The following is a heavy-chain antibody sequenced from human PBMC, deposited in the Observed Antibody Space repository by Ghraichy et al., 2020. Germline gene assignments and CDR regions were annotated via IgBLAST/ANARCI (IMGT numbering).Heavy chain of an antibody. V-gene: IGHV1-2*06. CDR3: AREGITMVQGVQKQDAFDI. CDR1: GYTFTGYY. CDR2: INPNSGGT. D-gene: IGHD3-10*01. Sequence: ASVKVSCKASGYTFTGYYMHWVRQAPGQGLEWMGRINPNSGGTNYAQKFQGRVTMTRDTSISTAYMELSRLRSDDTAVYYCAREGITMVQGVQKQDAFDIWGQGTMVTVSS. J-gene: IGHJ3*02.